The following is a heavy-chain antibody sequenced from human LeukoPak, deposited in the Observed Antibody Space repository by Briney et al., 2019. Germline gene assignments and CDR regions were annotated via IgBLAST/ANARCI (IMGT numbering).Heavy chain of an antibody. CDR2: INHNGNVN. CDR1: GFTFSSYW. V-gene: IGHV3-7*03. CDR3: ARRRTNYYYHYGMDV. J-gene: IGHJ6*02. Sequence: GGSLRLSCAASGFTFSSYWMNWARQAPGKGLEWVASINHNGNVNYYADSVKGRFTISRDNAKNTLYLQMKSLRAEDSGVYYCARRRTNYYYHYGMDVWGQGTTVTVSS.